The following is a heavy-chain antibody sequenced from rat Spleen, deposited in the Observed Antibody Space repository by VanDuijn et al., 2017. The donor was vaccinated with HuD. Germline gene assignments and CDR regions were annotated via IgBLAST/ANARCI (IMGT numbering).Heavy chain of an antibody. D-gene: IGHD1-9*01. Sequence: EVQLVESGGGLVQPGRSLKLSCAASGFTFSDYSMAWVRQAPKKGPEWVATIIYDGSGTYYRDSVRGRFTISRDNAKSTLYLQMNSLRSEDTATYYCTRGGYGYNLYFDYWGQGVMVTVSS. CDR3: TRGGYGYNLYFDY. CDR1: GFTFSDYS. CDR2: IIYDGSGT. V-gene: IGHV5-17*01. J-gene: IGHJ2*01.